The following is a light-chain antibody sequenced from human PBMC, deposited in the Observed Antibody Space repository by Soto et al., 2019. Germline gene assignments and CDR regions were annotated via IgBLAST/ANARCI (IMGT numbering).Light chain of an antibody. CDR2: EGT. CDR1: SSDVGSYNL. Sequence: QSALTQPASVSGAPGQSITISCTGTSSDVGSYNLVSWYQLHPGKAPKVIIYEGTKRPSGVSDRFFGFKSGNTASLTISGLQAEDEADYYCCSYAGYSTFVVLGGGTKLTVL. CDR3: CSYAGYSTFVV. V-gene: IGLV2-23*03. J-gene: IGLJ2*01.